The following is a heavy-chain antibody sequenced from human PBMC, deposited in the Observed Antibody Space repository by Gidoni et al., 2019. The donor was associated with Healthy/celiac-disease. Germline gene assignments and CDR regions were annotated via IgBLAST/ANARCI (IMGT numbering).Heavy chain of an antibody. CDR2: ISGSGGST. J-gene: IGHJ4*01. D-gene: IGHD6-19*01. CDR1: GFTFSSYA. V-gene: IGHV3-23*01. Sequence: EVQLLESGGGLVQTGGSLRLSCAASGFTFSSYAVSWVRQAPGKGLEWVSAISGSGGSTYYADSVKGRFTISRDNSKNTLYLQMNSLRAEDTAVYYCAKGTSIAVAGTDFDYWGHGTLVTVSS. CDR3: AKGTSIAVAGTDFDY.